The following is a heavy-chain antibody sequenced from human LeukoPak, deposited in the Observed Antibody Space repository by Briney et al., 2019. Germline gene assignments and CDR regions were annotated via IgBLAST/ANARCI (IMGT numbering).Heavy chain of an antibody. CDR1: GFTFDDYA. CDR3: AKDISGSYGYYFDY. Sequence: GGSLRLSCAASGFTFDDYAMHWVRQAPGKGLEWVSLTSGDGGSTYYADSVKGRFTISRDNSKNSLYLQMNSLRTEDTALYYCAKDISGSYGYYFDYWGQGTLVTVSS. J-gene: IGHJ4*02. CDR2: TSGDGGST. D-gene: IGHD1-26*01. V-gene: IGHV3-43*02.